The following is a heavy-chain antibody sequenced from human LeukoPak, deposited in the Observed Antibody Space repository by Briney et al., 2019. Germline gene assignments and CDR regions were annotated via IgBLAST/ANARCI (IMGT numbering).Heavy chain of an antibody. J-gene: IGHJ4*02. Sequence: SETLSLTCAVYGGSFSGYYWSWIRQPPGKGLEWIGEINHSGSTNYNPSLKSRVTISVDTSKNQLSLKLSSVTAADTAVYYCALTAVAGDKIFDYWGQGTLVTVSS. V-gene: IGHV4-34*01. D-gene: IGHD6-19*01. CDR2: INHSGST. CDR3: ALTAVAGDKIFDY. CDR1: GGSFSGYY.